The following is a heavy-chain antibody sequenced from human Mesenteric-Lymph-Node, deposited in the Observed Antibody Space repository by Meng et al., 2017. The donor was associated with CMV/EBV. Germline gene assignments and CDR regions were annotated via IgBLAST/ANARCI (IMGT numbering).Heavy chain of an antibody. V-gene: IGHV1-18*04. J-gene: IGHJ4*02. Sequence: ASVKVSCKPSGYSFINYSITWVRQAPGQGLEWMGWISPDTGNTNYAQKFQGRVTMTTDASTSTAYMELRSLRSDDTAVYYCARLNRFCGSITCFEDYWGRGTLVTVSS. D-gene: IGHD2-15*01. CDR1: GYSFINYS. CDR2: ISPDTGNT. CDR3: ARLNRFCGSITCFEDY.